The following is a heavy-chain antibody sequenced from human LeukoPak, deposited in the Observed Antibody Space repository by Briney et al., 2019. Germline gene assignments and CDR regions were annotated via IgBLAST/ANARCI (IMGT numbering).Heavy chain of an antibody. J-gene: IGHJ4*02. V-gene: IGHV4-34*01. CDR3: ARVDPAFDY. CDR1: GGSFSGYY. Sequence: SETPSLTCAVCGGSFSGYYWSWIRQPPGKGLEWIGEINHSGSTNYNPSLKSRVTISVDTSKNQFSLKLSSVTAADTAVYYCARVDPAFDYWGQGTLVTVSS. CDR2: INHSGST.